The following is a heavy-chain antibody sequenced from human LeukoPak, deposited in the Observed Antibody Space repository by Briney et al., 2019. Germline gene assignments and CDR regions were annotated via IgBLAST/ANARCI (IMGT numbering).Heavy chain of an antibody. CDR1: GYTFTSYY. CDR2: INPNSGGT. CDR3: AAEKGDYGGNSGDYYFDY. V-gene: IGHV1-2*02. Sequence: ASVKVSCKASGYTFTSYYMHWVRQAPGQGLEWMGWINPNSGGTNYAQKFQGRVTMTRDTSISTAYMELSRLRSDDTAVYYCAAEKGDYGGNSGDYYFDYWGQGTLVTVSS. D-gene: IGHD4-23*01. J-gene: IGHJ4*02.